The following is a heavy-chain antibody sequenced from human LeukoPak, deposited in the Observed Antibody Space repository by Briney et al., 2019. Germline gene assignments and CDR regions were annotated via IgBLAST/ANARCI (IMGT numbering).Heavy chain of an antibody. Sequence: GGSLRLSCAASGFTFSSYAMHWVRQAPGKGLERVAVISYDGSNKYYADSVKGRFTISRDNSKNTLYLQMNSLRAEDTAVYYCARGQWLADLDYWGQGTLVTVSS. CDR1: GFTFSSYA. J-gene: IGHJ4*02. CDR3: ARGQWLADLDY. V-gene: IGHV3-30-3*01. D-gene: IGHD6-19*01. CDR2: ISYDGSNK.